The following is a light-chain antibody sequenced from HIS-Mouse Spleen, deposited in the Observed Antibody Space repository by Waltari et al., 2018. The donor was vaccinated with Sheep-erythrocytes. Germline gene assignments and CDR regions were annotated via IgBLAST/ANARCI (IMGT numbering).Light chain of an antibody. CDR2: RNN. J-gene: IGLJ3*02. CDR1: SSNIGSNY. CDR3: AAWDDSLSGNWV. V-gene: IGLV1-47*01. Sequence: QSVLTQPPSASGTPGQRVTISCSGSSSNIGSNYVYWYQQLPGTAPKLLIYRNNQRPSGVPDRFSGSKSGNSASLAISGLRSEDEADYYCAAWDDSLSGNWVFGGGTKLTVL.